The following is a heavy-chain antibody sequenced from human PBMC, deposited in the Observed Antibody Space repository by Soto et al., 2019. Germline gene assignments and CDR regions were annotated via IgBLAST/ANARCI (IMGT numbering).Heavy chain of an antibody. D-gene: IGHD4-17*01. CDR2: ISGGGGST. CDR1: GFTFCSYV. CDR3: AKPRWGDYGERVEDV. Sequence: EVQLLEAGGGLVQPGGSLRLSCAASGFTFCSYVMSWVRQAPGKGLEWVSAISGGGGSTYYADSVKGRFTISRDNSKNTLYLQMNSLRAEDTAVYYCAKPRWGDYGERVEDVWGEGTTVTVSS. V-gene: IGHV3-23*01. J-gene: IGHJ6*04.